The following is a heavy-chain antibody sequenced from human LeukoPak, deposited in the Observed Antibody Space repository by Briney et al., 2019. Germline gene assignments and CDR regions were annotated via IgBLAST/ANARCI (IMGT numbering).Heavy chain of an antibody. J-gene: IGHJ5*02. Sequence: GGSLRLSCAASGFTLSNYAMSWVRQAPGKWLEWVSGITAIGYTTYYADSVKGRFTISRDNSKNTLHLQMNRLRAEDTAVYYCAKDYSSGWYIDHWGQGTLVTVFS. CDR2: ITAIGYTT. CDR1: GFTLSNYA. V-gene: IGHV3-23*01. CDR3: AKDYSSGWYIDH. D-gene: IGHD6-19*01.